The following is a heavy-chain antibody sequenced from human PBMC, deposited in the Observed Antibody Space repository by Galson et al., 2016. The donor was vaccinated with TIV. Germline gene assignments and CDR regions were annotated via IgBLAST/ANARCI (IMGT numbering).Heavy chain of an antibody. CDR1: GYSINSGYY. Sequence: LSLTCAVSGYSINSGYYWGWIRQPPGKGLQWIGSIYESGTTYYNPSLKSRLTMSVDTPKNQFSLKLSSVSAADTAVYYCVREGSTVTMHHYFGMDVWGQGTTVTVSS. J-gene: IGHJ6*02. V-gene: IGHV4-38-2*02. CDR3: VREGSTVTMHHYFGMDV. CDR2: IYESGTT. D-gene: IGHD4-17*01.